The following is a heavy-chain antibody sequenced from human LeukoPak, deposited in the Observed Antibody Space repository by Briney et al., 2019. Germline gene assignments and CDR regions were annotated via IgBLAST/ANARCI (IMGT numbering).Heavy chain of an antibody. V-gene: IGHV5-51*01. CDR2: IYPGGSDT. J-gene: IGHJ3*02. D-gene: IGHD3-16*02. CDR1: GYSFTNYW. CDR3: ARYRTLHPSAFDI. Sequence: GESLKISCKGSGYSFTNYWIGWVRQMPGKGLEWMGIIYPGGSDTRYSPSFQGQVTISADKSISTAYLQWSILKASDTAMYYCARYRTLHPSAFDIWGQGTMVTVSS.